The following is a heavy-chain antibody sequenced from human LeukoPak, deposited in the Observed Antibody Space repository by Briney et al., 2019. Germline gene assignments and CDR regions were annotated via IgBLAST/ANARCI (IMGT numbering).Heavy chain of an antibody. D-gene: IGHD2-21*02. J-gene: IGHJ4*02. V-gene: IGHV4-34*01. Sequence: SETLSLTCAVYGGSFSGYYWSWIRQPPGKGLEWIGEINHSGSTNYHPSLKSRVTISVDTSKNQFSLKLSSVTAADTAVYYCARRHIVVVTATYFDYWGQGTLVTVSS. CDR1: GGSFSGYY. CDR3: ARRHIVVVTATYFDY. CDR2: INHSGST.